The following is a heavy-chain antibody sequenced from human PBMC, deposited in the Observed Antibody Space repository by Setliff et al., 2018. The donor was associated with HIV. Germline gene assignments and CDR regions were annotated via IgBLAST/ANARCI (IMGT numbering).Heavy chain of an antibody. CDR3: AALAAVFDY. V-gene: IGHV3-30*02. Sequence: PGGSLRLSCAASGFTFSSYGMHWVRQAPGKGLEWVAFIRYDGSDKYYADSVKGRFTISRDNSKNTLYLQMNTLRAGDTAVYYCAALAAVFDYWGQGTLVTVSS. J-gene: IGHJ4*02. CDR1: GFTFSSYG. D-gene: IGHD2-15*01. CDR2: IRYDGSDK.